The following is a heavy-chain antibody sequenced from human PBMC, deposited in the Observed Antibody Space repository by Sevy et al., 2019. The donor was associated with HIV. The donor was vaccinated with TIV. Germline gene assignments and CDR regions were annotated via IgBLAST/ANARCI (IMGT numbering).Heavy chain of an antibody. CDR1: GFNFGNSW. Sequence: GGSLRLSCATFGFNFGNSWMAWVRQTPGKGLEFLADIKQDGYQTYYVDSVKGRFTISRDNAKNSLHLQMNSLRAEDTAMYFCVRDKEEGAGVHDYWGQGTPVTVSS. CDR2: IKQDGYQT. D-gene: IGHD1-26*01. J-gene: IGHJ4*02. V-gene: IGHV3-7*03. CDR3: VRDKEEGAGVHDY.